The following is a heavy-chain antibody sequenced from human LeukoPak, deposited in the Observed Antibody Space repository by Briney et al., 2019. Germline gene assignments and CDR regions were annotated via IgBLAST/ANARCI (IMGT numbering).Heavy chain of an antibody. D-gene: IGHD4-17*01. V-gene: IGHV3-30*03. J-gene: IGHJ4*02. Sequence: GGSLRLSCAASGFTFSNYGIHWVRQAPGKGLEWLALISYDGSNKYYADSEKGRFTISRDNSKNTLYLQMSSLQTEDTAVYYCAPDEGGDYVGLDYWGQGTLVTVSS. CDR1: GFTFSNYG. CDR2: ISYDGSNK. CDR3: APDEGGDYVGLDY.